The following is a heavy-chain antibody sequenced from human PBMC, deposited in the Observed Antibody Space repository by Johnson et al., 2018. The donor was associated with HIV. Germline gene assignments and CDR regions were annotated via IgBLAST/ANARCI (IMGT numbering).Heavy chain of an antibody. CDR2: IKQDGSEK. D-gene: IGHD1-26*01. J-gene: IGHJ3*02. CDR1: GFTFSSYG. Sequence: VQLVESGGGVVQPGGSLRLSCAASGFTFSSYGMHWVRQAPGKGLEWVANIKQDGSEKYYVDSVKGRFTISRDNAKNSLYLQMNSLRAEDTAVYYCARGGSYYVARPFDIWGQGTMVTVSS. V-gene: IGHV3-7*01. CDR3: ARGGSYYVARPFDI.